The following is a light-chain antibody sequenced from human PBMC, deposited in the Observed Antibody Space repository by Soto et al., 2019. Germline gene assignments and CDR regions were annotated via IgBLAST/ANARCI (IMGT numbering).Light chain of an antibody. Sequence: DIQMTQSPVSLSASVGDRVTITCRASQSIAFYLNWYQQTPGRAPKSLIYAASTLQSGVPLRFSGSGSGTEFTLTISSLQPEDFATYYCQQTYSFPQTFGTGTKV. CDR3: QQTYSFPQT. CDR2: AAS. V-gene: IGKV1-39*01. J-gene: IGKJ1*01. CDR1: QSIAFY.